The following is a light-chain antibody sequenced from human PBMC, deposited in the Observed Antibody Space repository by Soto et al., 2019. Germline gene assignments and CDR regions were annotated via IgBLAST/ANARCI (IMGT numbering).Light chain of an antibody. CDR3: MQSLQSPGT. CDR2: AAS. CDR1: QDIRND. Sequence: AIQMTQSPSSLSASVGDRVTITCRASQDIRNDLGWYQQKPGKAPKLLIYAASSLQTGVPSRFSGSGSGTDFTLTITRVEAEDVGVYYCMQSLQSPGTFGQGTKVDIK. V-gene: IGKV1-6*01. J-gene: IGKJ1*01.